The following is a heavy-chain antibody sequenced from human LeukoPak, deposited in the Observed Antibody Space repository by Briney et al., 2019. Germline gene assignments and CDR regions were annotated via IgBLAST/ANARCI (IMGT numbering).Heavy chain of an antibody. CDR2: IIPIFGTA. Sequence: GASVKVSCKASGGTFSSYAISWVRQAPGQGLEWMGGIIPIFGTANYAQKFQGRVTITADESTSTAYMELSSLRSEDTAVYYRARSRYSYGFYFDYWGQGTLVTVSS. CDR1: GGTFSSYA. D-gene: IGHD5-18*01. CDR3: ARSRYSYGFYFDY. V-gene: IGHV1-69*13. J-gene: IGHJ4*02.